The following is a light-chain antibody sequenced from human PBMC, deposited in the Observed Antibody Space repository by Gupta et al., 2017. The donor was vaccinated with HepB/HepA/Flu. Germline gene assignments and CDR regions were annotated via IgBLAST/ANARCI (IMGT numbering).Light chain of an antibody. CDR1: QSVSRY. V-gene: IGKV3-11*01. Sequence: EIVLTQSPATLSLSPGERATLSCRASQSVSRYLAWHQQKPGQAPRLLIYDASNRATAIPARFSVSGSGTDFTLTISSLGPEDFAVSYCQQRNNCTPPLTFGKGTKVEIK. CDR3: QQRNNCTPPLT. CDR2: DAS. J-gene: IGKJ1*01.